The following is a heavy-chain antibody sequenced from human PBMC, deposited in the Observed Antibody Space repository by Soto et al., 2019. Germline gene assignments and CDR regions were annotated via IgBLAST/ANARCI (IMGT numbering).Heavy chain of an antibody. V-gene: IGHV4-4*02. CDR1: GGSISSSNW. Sequence: SETLSLTCAVSGGSISSSNWWGWVRQPPGKGLEWIGEIYHSGSTNYNPSLKSRVAISVDKSKNQFSLKLSSVTAADTAVYYCARVGIDDYYDSSGYLGAPYGMDGWGQGTTVTVSS. CDR2: IYHSGST. J-gene: IGHJ6*02. D-gene: IGHD3-22*01. CDR3: ARVGIDDYYDSSGYLGAPYGMDG.